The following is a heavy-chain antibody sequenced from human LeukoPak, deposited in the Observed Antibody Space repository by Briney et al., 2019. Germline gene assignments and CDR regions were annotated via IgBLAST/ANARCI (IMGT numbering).Heavy chain of an antibody. D-gene: IGHD3-10*01. V-gene: IGHV4-39*07. CDR3: ARYGSGSYPAHV. CDR1: GGSISSSSYY. Sequence: SETLSLTCTVSGGSISSSSYYWGWIRQPPGTGLEWLVSIYYSGSTYYNPSLKSRVTISVDTSKNQFSLKLSSVTAADTAVYYCARYGSGSYPAHVWGKGTTVTVSS. CDR2: IYYSGST. J-gene: IGHJ6*04.